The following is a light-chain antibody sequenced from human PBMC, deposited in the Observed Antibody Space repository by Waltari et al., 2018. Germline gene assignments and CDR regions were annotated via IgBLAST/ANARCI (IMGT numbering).Light chain of an antibody. CDR2: KAS. Sequence: DIQMTQSPSTLSASVGNRVNITCRASQSISSWLAWYQQKPGKAPKLLIYKASSLESGVPSRFSGSGSGTEFTLTISSLQPDDFATYYCQQYSSYWTFGQGTKVEIK. CDR1: QSISSW. CDR3: QQYSSYWT. V-gene: IGKV1-5*03. J-gene: IGKJ1*01.